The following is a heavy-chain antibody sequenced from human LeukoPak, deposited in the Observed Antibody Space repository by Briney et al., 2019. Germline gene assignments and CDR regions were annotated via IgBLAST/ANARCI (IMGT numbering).Heavy chain of an antibody. V-gene: IGHV3-23*01. D-gene: IGHD6-25*01. Sequence: GGTLRLSCAASGFTFSSYGMSWVRQAPGKGLEWVSAISGSGGSTYYADSVKGRFTISRDNSKNTLYLQMNSLRAEDTAVYYCAKDPGYSSGLSDYWGQGTLVTVSS. J-gene: IGHJ4*02. CDR2: ISGSGGST. CDR3: AKDPGYSSGLSDY. CDR1: GFTFSSYG.